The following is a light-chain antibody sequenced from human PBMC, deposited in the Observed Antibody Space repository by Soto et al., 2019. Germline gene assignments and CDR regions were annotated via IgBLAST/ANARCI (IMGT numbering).Light chain of an antibody. CDR3: QKYNSASWT. V-gene: IGKV1-27*01. CDR1: QGISNY. CDR2: AAS. Sequence: PLTQSPSFLSASVGDRVTITCRASQGISNYLAWYQQKPGKVPKLLIYAASTLQSGVPSRFSGSGSGTDFTLTISSLQPEDVATYYCQKYNSASWTFGQGTKVDI. J-gene: IGKJ1*01.